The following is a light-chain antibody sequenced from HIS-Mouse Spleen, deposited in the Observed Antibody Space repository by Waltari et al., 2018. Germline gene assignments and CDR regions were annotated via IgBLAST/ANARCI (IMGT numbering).Light chain of an antibody. CDR2: DAS. CDR3: QQRSNWLT. J-gene: IGKJ4*01. CDR1: QGVSSY. V-gene: IGKV3-11*01. Sequence: EIVLTQSPATLSLSPGERATLSCRASQGVSSYLAWYQQKPGQAPRLLIYDASNRATGIQARFSGSGSGTDFTLTISSLEPEDFAVYYCQQRSNWLTFGGGTKVEIK.